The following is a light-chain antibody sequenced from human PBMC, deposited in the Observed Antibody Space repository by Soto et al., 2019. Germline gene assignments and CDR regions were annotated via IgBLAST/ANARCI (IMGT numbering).Light chain of an antibody. CDR2: GAS. J-gene: IGKJ3*01. CDR1: QDIHQY. Sequence: DIQMTQSPSSLSASVGDRVTITCQASQDIHQYLNWYQQKPGKPPNLLIYGASTLETGVPSRFSGRGSGTYFTFTISTLQPEDIATYYCQQHEDFPLTFGPGTTVHI. V-gene: IGKV1-33*01. CDR3: QQHEDFPLT.